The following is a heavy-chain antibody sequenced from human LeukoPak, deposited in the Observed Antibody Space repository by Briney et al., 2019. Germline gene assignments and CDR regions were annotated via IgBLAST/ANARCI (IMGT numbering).Heavy chain of an antibody. D-gene: IGHD3-9*01. CDR1: GFTFSSYA. CDR2: ISYDGSNK. V-gene: IGHV3-30-3*01. CDR3: AREQYYDILTGYWYGPTLYYYYGMDV. Sequence: GGSLRLSCAASGFTFSSYAMHWVRQAPGKGLEWVAVISYDGSNKYYADSVKGRFTISRDNSKNTLYLQMNSLRAEDTAVYYCAREQYYDILTGYWYGPTLYYYYGMDVWGQGTTVTVSS. J-gene: IGHJ6*02.